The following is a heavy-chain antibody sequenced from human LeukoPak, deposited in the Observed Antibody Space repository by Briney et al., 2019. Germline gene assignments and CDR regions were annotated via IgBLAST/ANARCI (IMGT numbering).Heavy chain of an antibody. CDR1: GITLSNYG. Sequence: GGSLRLSCAVSGITLSNYGMTWVRQAPGKGLEWVAGISDTGGRTNYADSVKGRFTISRDNPKNTLYLQMNSLRAEDTAEYFCAKRGVVIRVILVGFHKEAYYFDSWGQGALVTVSS. CDR3: AKRGVVIRVILVGFHKEAYYFDS. J-gene: IGHJ4*02. CDR2: ISDTGGRT. V-gene: IGHV3-23*01. D-gene: IGHD3-22*01.